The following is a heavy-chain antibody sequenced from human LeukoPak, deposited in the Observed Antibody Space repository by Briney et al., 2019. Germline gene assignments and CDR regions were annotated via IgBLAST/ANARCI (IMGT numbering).Heavy chain of an antibody. V-gene: IGHV3-23*01. CDR1: GFTFRSHA. CDR2: IYENGGTT. D-gene: IGHD5-18*01. J-gene: IGHJ4*02. CDR3: AKYPHGGSAMVTN. Sequence: GGSLRLSCVGSGFTFRSHAMSWVRQAPEKGLEFVSGIYENGGTTYYADSVKGRFSISRDNSKNTLYLQMDSLRGEDTAVYYCAKYPHGGSAMVTNWGQGTLVTVSS.